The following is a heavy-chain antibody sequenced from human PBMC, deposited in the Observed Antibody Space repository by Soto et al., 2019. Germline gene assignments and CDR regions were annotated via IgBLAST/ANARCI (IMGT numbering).Heavy chain of an antibody. CDR3: AHAGDYDLPTFDH. V-gene: IGHV2-5*02. J-gene: IGHJ4*02. Sequence: GSGPTLVNPTQTLTLTCSFSGFSLSTSRVGVAWIRQPPGKALEWLAIIYWDDDKRYSPSLKDRLAISKDTSSNQVVLTITNMDPGDTATYFCAHAGDYDLPTFDHWGPGILVTVSS. CDR2: IYWDDDK. D-gene: IGHD4-17*01. CDR1: GFSLSTSRVG.